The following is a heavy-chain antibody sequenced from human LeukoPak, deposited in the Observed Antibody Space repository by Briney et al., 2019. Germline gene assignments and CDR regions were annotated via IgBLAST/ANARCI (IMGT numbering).Heavy chain of an antibody. Sequence: SETLSLTCAVYGGSFSGYYWSWIRQPPGKGLEWIGEINHSGSTNYNPSLKSRVTISVDTSKNQFSLKLSSVTAADTAVYYCARAGLPVRTPIFSGWFEPWGHGTLVSVSS. V-gene: IGHV4-34*01. D-gene: IGHD3-3*01. CDR1: GGSFSGYY. CDR2: INHSGST. J-gene: IGHJ5*02. CDR3: ARAGLPVRTPIFSGWFEP.